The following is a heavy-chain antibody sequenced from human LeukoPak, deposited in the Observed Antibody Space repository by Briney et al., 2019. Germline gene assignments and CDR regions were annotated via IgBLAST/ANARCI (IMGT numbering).Heavy chain of an antibody. Sequence: GGSLRLSCAASGFTFSSYEMNWVRQAPGKGLEWVSYISSSGDTIYYADSVKGRFAISRDNAKNSLYLQMNSLRAEDTAIYYCARNDYGVLDYWGQGTLVTVSS. CDR1: GFTFSSYE. V-gene: IGHV3-48*03. D-gene: IGHD4-17*01. CDR2: ISSSGDTI. J-gene: IGHJ4*02. CDR3: ARNDYGVLDY.